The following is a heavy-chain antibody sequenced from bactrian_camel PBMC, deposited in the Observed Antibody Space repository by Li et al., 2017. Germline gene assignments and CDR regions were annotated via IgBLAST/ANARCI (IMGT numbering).Heavy chain of an antibody. D-gene: IGHD2*01. V-gene: IGHV3S55*01. Sequence: VQLVESGGGSVQAGGSLRLSCTDSGLTYGSYCLGWFRQAPGKEREGVAAIGDDGSTVYVDSVKGRFTISVDGAKDTQYLQMNRLKPEDTASYYCATGRYHSGSWYKPPFSQYDNWGQGTQVTVS. CDR3: ATGRYHSGSWYKPPFSQYDN. CDR2: IGDDGST. J-gene: IGHJ4*01. CDR1: GLTYGSYC.